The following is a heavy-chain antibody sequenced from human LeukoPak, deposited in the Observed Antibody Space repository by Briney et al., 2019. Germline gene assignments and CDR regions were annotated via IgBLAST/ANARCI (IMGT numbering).Heavy chain of an antibody. Sequence: PGGSLRLSCAASGFMFSSYTMNWVRQAPGRGLEWVSGISGSGDNTYYADSVKGRFTISRDNSKNTLYLQMNSLRAEDTAVYYCARGVFDWLNYWGQGTLVTVSS. CDR1: GFMFSSYT. D-gene: IGHD3-9*01. CDR2: ISGSGDNT. J-gene: IGHJ4*02. CDR3: ARGVFDWLNY. V-gene: IGHV3-23*01.